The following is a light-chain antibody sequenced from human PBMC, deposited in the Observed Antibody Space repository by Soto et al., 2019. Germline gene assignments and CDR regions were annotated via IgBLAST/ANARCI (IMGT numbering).Light chain of an antibody. J-gene: IGLJ2*01. V-gene: IGLV1-44*01. CDR2: SNN. CDR1: SSNIGSNT. Sequence: QSVLTQPPSASGTPGQRVTISCSGSSSNIGSNTVNWYQQLPGTAPKLLIYSNNQRPSGVPARFSGSKSDTSASLAIGGLHSEDEGDYSCAAWDDSLNVQVFGGGPKVTAL. CDR3: AAWDDSLNVQV.